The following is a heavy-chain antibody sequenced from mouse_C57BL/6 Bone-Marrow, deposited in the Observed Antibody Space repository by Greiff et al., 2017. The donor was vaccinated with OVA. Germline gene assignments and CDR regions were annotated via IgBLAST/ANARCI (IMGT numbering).Heavy chain of an antibody. J-gene: IGHJ4*01. Sequence: QVQLKQPGAELVKPGASVKLSCKASGYTFTSYWMHWVKQRPGRGLEWIGRIAPNSGGTKYNEKFKSKATLTVDKPSSTAYMQLSSLTSEDSAVYYCAREVAYGSSWYYAMDYWGQGTSVTVSS. D-gene: IGHD1-1*01. CDR1: GYTFTSYW. V-gene: IGHV1-72*01. CDR2: IAPNSGGT. CDR3: AREVAYGSSWYYAMDY.